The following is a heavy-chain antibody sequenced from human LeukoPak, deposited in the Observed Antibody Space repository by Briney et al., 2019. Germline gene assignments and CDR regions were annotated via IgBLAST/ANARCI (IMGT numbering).Heavy chain of an antibody. V-gene: IGHV3-48*04. J-gene: IGHJ4*02. CDR2: IGPSGSTI. CDR1: GFSFSDYD. D-gene: IGHD5-18*01. Sequence: GGSLRLSCAASGFSFSDYDMNWVRQAPGEGLEWVSYIGPSGSTIFYADSVKGRFIISRDNAKKSLYLQMNSLRAEDTAVYYCARDGIQLWFKGPVGDYWGQGTLVTVSS. CDR3: ARDGIQLWFKGPVGDY.